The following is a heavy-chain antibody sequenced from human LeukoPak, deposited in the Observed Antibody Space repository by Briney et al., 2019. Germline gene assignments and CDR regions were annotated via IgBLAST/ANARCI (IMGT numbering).Heavy chain of an antibody. CDR1: VYTFTSYD. Sequence: GASVKVSCKASVYTFTSYDINWVRQATGQGLEWMGWTNPISGYTGYAQKFQGRVTMTRDTSISTAYMELSSLRSEDTAVYFCARGNRLYTSSWSSLAFDIWGQGTMVTVS. D-gene: IGHD6-13*01. J-gene: IGHJ3*02. CDR3: ARGNRLYTSSWSSLAFDI. V-gene: IGHV1-8*01. CDR2: TNPISGYT.